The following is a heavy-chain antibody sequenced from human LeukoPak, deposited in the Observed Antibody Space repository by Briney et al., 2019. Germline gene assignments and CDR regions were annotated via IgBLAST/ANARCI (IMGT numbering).Heavy chain of an antibody. V-gene: IGHV3-7*01. D-gene: IGHD3-22*01. J-gene: IGHJ4*02. CDR2: IKQDGGEK. CDR3: AKTFGYYDSSGYGIDY. CDR1: GLTFSSYW. Sequence: GGSLRLSCVASGLTFSSYWMSWVRQAPGKGLEWVANIKQDGGEKYYVDSVKGRFTISRDNSKNTLYLQMNSLKDEDTAVYYCAKTFGYYDSSGYGIDYWGQGTLVTVSS.